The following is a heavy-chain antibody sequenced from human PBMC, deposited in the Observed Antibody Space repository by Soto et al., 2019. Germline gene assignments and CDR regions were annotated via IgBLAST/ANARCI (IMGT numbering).Heavy chain of an antibody. V-gene: IGHV4-31*03. CDR1: GGSISSGGYY. CDR2: IYYSGST. CDR3: ARAGSHASLFDY. J-gene: IGHJ4*02. D-gene: IGHD2-15*01. Sequence: QVQLQESGPGLVKPSQTLSLTCTVSGGSISSGGYYWSWIRQHPGKGLEWIGYIYYSGSTYYNPSLKSRXXIXVXXSKNQFSLKLSSVTAADTAVYYCARAGSHASLFDYWGQGTLVTVSS.